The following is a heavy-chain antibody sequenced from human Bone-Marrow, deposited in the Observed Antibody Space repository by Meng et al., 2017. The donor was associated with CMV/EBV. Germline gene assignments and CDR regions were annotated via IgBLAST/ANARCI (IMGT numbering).Heavy chain of an antibody. CDR1: GGSFSGYY. CDR3: ASGGGPFDY. CDR2: INHSGST. V-gene: IGHV4-34*01. J-gene: IGHJ4*02. Sequence: QVQLQQVGRGLLRPSETLSLTVAVYGGSFSGYYWSWIRQPPGKGLEWIGEINHSGSTNHNPSLKSRVTISVGTSKNQLSLKLSSVTAADTAVYYCASGGGPFDYWGQGTLVTVSS. D-gene: IGHD3-16*01.